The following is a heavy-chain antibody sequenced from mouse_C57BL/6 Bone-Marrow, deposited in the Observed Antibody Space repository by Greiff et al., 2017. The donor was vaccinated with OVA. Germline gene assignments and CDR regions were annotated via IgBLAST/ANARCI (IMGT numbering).Heavy chain of an antibody. Sequence: QVQLQQPGAELVKPGASVKMSCKASGYTFTSYWITWVKQRPGQGLEWIGDIYPGSGSTNYNEKFKSKATLSVDTSSSTAYMQRSSRTAEDAAVYYGARGVYYGNLDGDGGGTGTTGTVAS. V-gene: IGHV1-55*01. CDR2: IYPGSGST. J-gene: IGHJ1*03. CDR1: GYTFTSYW. CDR3: ARGVYYGNLDGDG. D-gene: IGHD2-1*01.